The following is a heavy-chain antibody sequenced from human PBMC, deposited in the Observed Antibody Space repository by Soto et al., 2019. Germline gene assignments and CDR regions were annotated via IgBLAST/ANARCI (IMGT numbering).Heavy chain of an antibody. Sequence: PGGSLRLSCAASGFTFGSYAMTWVRQAPGKGLEWVSAISFGGGSTYYADSVKGRFTISRDNSKNTLYLQMNSLRAEDTAVYYCARQANYDSSGYYLNYFDYWGQGTLVTVSS. D-gene: IGHD3-22*01. V-gene: IGHV3-23*01. CDR1: GFTFGSYA. CDR2: ISFGGGST. J-gene: IGHJ4*02. CDR3: ARQANYDSSGYYLNYFDY.